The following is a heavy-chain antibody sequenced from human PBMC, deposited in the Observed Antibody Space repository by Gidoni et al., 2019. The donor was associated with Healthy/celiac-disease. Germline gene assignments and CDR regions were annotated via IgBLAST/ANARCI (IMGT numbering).Heavy chain of an antibody. J-gene: IGHJ4*02. CDR2: ISAYNGNT. D-gene: IGHD2-21*01. Sequence: QVQLVQSGAEVKKPGASVKVSCQASGYTFTSYVISWVRQAPGQGLEWMGWISAYNGNTNYAQKLQGRVTMTTDTSTSTAYMELRSLRSDDTAVYYCARDKEAYCGGDCYSGIDYWGQGTLVTVSS. CDR1: GYTFTSYV. CDR3: ARDKEAYCGGDCYSGIDY. V-gene: IGHV1-18*01.